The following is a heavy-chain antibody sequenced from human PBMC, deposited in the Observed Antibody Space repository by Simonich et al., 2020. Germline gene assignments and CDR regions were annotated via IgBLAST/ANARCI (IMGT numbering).Heavy chain of an antibody. Sequence: EVQLVESGGGLVQPGGSLRLSCAASGFTFSSYWMHWVRQAPGKGLVRVSRINGEGSSTSYADSVKGRFTISRDNAKNTLYLQMNSLRAEDTAVYYCAREAGDLWYFDLWGRGTLVTVSS. J-gene: IGHJ2*01. CDR2: INGEGSST. V-gene: IGHV3-74*01. D-gene: IGHD7-27*01. CDR3: AREAGDLWYFDL. CDR1: GFTFSSYW.